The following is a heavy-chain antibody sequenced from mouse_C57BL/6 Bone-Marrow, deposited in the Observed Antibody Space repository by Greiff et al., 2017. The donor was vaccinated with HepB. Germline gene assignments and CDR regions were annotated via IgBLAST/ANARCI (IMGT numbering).Heavy chain of an antibody. Sequence: QVQLQQSGAELVRPGTSVKVSCKASGYAFTNYLIEWVKQRPGQGLEWIGVINPGSGGTNYNEKFKGKATLTADKSSSTAYMQLSSLTSEDSAVYFCARGTTRGYAMDYWGQGTSVTVSS. CDR3: ARGTTRGYAMDY. CDR1: GYAFTNYL. CDR2: INPGSGGT. V-gene: IGHV1-54*01. J-gene: IGHJ4*01. D-gene: IGHD5-5*01.